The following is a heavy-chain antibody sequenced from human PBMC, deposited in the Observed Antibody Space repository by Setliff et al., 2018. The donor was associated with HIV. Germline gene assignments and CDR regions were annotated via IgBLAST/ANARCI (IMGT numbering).Heavy chain of an antibody. Sequence: AASVKVSCKASGYTFTSEYIHWVRQAPGQGLEWMGGIIPIFGTTKYAQKFQGRVTMTRDTSASTVYMELSSLRSEDTAVYYRARVRYCSGGSSYGGEYWFDPWGQGTLVTVSS. CDR1: GYTFTSEY. D-gene: IGHD2-15*01. J-gene: IGHJ5*02. V-gene: IGHV1-46*01. CDR3: ARVRYCSGGSSYGGEYWFDP. CDR2: IIPIFGTT.